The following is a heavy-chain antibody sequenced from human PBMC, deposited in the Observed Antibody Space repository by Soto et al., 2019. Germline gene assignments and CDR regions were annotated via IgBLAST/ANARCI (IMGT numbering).Heavy chain of an antibody. CDR1: GFTFSSYA. D-gene: IGHD3-10*01. CDR3: ARETDYYGSGTSYYYGMDV. V-gene: IGHV3-30-3*01. J-gene: IGHJ6*02. CDR2: ISYDGSNK. Sequence: QVQLVEAGGGVVQPGRSLRLSCAASGFTFSSYAMHWVRQAPGKGLEWVAVISYDGSNKYYADSVKGRFTISRDNSKITLYLQMNSLRADDTAVYYCARETDYYGSGTSYYYGMDVWGQGTTVTVSS.